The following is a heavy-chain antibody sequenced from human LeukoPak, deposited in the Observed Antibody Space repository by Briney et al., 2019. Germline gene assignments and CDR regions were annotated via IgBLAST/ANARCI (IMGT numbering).Heavy chain of an antibody. CDR3: AKDWEAVSGTPTAIGY. CDR1: GFTFSRYA. J-gene: IGHJ4*02. D-gene: IGHD6-19*01. V-gene: IGHV3-23*01. CDR2: ISGTNGNT. Sequence: GGSLRLSCGASGFTFSRYAMSWVRQAPGKGLEWVSGISGTNGNTYYADSVKGRFTISRDNSKNTVYLQMNSLRAEDTALYYCAKDWEAVSGTPTAIGYWGRGTLVTVSS.